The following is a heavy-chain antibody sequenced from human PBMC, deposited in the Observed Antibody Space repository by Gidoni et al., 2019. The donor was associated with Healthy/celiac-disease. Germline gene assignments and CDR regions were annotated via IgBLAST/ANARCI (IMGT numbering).Heavy chain of an antibody. CDR2: IYPGDSDT. J-gene: IGHJ4*02. D-gene: IGHD6-6*01. CDR3: ARQTSLGWSIGARGRYFDY. Sequence: EVQLVQSGAEVKTPGESLKISCKGSGYSFTSYWIGWVRQMPGKGLEWRGIIYPGDSDTRYSPSFQGQVTISADKSISTAYLQWSSLKASDTAMYYCARQTSLGWSIGARGRYFDYWGQGTLVTVSS. V-gene: IGHV5-51*01. CDR1: GYSFTSYW.